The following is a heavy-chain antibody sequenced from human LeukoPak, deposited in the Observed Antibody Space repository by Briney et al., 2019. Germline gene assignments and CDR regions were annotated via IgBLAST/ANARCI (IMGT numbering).Heavy chain of an antibody. V-gene: IGHV3-23*01. Sequence: GGSLRLSCAASAFTFSNFGMTWVCQAPGKGLEWVSAISGSGDSTYYADSVKGRFTVSRDNSKNTLYLQMSSLRAADTAVYYCAREVGPFDYWGQGTLVTVSS. J-gene: IGHJ4*02. CDR2: ISGSGDST. CDR1: AFTFSNFG. CDR3: AREVGPFDY. D-gene: IGHD2-2*01.